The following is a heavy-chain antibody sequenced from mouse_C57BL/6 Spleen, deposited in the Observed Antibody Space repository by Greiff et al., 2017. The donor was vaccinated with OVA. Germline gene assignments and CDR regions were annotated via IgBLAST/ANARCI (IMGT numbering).Heavy chain of an antibody. D-gene: IGHD3-1*01. CDR2: IHPNSGST. CDR1: GYTFTSYW. J-gene: IGHJ4*01. CDR3: ARSGGPPDYYAMDG. V-gene: IGHV1-64*01. Sequence: QVQLQQSGAELVKPGASVKLSCKASGYTFTSYWMHWVKQRPGQGLEWIGMIHPNSGSTNYNEKFKSKATLSVDKSSSTAYMQLRSLTSEDSAVYYCARSGGPPDYYAMDGWGQGTSVTVS.